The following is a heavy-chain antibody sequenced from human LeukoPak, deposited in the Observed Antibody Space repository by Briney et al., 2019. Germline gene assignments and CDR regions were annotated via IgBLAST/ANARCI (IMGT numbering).Heavy chain of an antibody. V-gene: IGHV3-21*01. J-gene: IGHJ1*01. D-gene: IGHD6-13*01. CDR3: ARDFGDSSEYFQH. CDR1: GFTFSTYS. CDR2: ISGGSNYI. Sequence: AGGSLRLSCAASGFTFSTYSMNWVRQSPGKGLEWVSSISGGSNYIYYADSVKGRFTISRDNAKNSLHLQMNSLRAEDTAVYYCARDFGDSSEYFQHWGQGTLVTVSS.